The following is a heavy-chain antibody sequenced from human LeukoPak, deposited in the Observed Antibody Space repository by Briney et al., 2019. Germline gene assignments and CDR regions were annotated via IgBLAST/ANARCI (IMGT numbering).Heavy chain of an antibody. CDR2: IYYSGIT. V-gene: IGHV4-59*01. Sequence: SETLSLTCTVSGGSISGYYWSWIRRPPGKGLEWIGYIYYSGITNYNPSLKSRVTISIDTSKNQFSLKLSSVAAADTAVYYCATEWARVVYYDSSGSDYWGQGTLVTVSS. J-gene: IGHJ4*02. CDR3: ATEWARVVYYDSSGSDY. CDR1: GGSISGYY. D-gene: IGHD3-22*01.